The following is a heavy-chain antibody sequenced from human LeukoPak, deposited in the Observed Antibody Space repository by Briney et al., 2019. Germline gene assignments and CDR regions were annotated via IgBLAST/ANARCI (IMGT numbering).Heavy chain of an antibody. CDR1: GGSISSYY. J-gene: IGHJ4*02. D-gene: IGHD6-25*01. V-gene: IGHV4-4*07. CDR3: ARLYQGKRPPDY. CDR2: IYTSGST. Sequence: SETLSLTCTVSGGSISSYYWSWIRQPAGKGLEWIGRIYTSGSTNYNPSLKSRVTISVDTSKNQLSLRLRSVTAADTAVYYCARLYQGKRPPDYWGQGTLVTVSS.